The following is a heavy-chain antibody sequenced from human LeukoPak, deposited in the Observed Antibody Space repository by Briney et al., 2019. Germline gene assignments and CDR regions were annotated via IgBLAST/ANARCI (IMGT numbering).Heavy chain of an antibody. CDR2: ISGSGDYT. Sequence: GGSLRLSCAASGFTVSSNYMSWVRQAPGKGLEWVSTISGSGDYTYYADSVKGRFTISRDNSKNTLYLQMGSLRAEDMAVYYCARDYGDYAYFDYWGQGTLVTVSS. D-gene: IGHD4-17*01. V-gene: IGHV3-66*01. CDR3: ARDYGDYAYFDY. J-gene: IGHJ4*02. CDR1: GFTVSSNY.